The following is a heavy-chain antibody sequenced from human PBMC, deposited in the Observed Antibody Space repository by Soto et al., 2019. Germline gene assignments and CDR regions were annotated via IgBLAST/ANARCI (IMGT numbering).Heavy chain of an antibody. V-gene: IGHV3-74*01. CDR2: INTDGSST. J-gene: IGHJ4*02. CDR3: SRGFAY. CDR1: GLTFSGYW. Sequence: EVQLVESGGGLVQPGGSLRLSCAAPGLTFSGYWMHWVRQAPGKGLVWVSRINTDGSSTSYADSVKGRFTISRDNAKNTLYLQMNSLSAEDTAVYYCSRGFAYWGQGTLVTVSS.